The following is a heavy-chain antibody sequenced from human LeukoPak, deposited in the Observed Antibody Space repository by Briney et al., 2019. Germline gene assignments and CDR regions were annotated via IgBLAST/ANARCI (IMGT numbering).Heavy chain of an antibody. CDR2: ISYDGSNK. CDR3: VKDFYSYGYTFDY. Sequence: GRSLRLSCAASGFTFSSYAMHWVRQAPGKGLEWVAVISYDGSNKYYADSVKGRFTISRDNSKNTLYLQMSSLRAEDTAVYYCVKDFYSYGYTFDYWGQGTLVTVSS. D-gene: IGHD5-18*01. V-gene: IGHV3-30*14. J-gene: IGHJ4*02. CDR1: GFTFSSYA.